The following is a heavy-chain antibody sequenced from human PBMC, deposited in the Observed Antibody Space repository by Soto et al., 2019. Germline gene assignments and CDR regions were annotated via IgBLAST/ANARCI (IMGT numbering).Heavy chain of an antibody. Sequence: QVQLVESGGGVVQPGRSLRLSCAASGFTFSSYAMHWVRQAPGKGLEWVAVISYDGSNKYYADSLKGRFTISRDNSKNTLYLQMNSLRADDTAVYYCARDKYYYDSSGYNPLDYWGQGTLVTVSS. CDR3: ARDKYYYDSSGYNPLDY. CDR1: GFTFSSYA. V-gene: IGHV3-30-3*01. D-gene: IGHD3-22*01. J-gene: IGHJ4*02. CDR2: ISYDGSNK.